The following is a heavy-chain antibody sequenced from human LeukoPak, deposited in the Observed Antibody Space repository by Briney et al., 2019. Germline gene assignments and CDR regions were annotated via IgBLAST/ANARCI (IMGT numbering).Heavy chain of an antibody. Sequence: GGSLRLSCAVSGFTFSDHYMSWIRQAPGKGLEWVSYISGSSSGIYSADSVRGRFTISRDNAKNSLYLQMKSLSAEDTAVYYCARGLRGATNAFDIWGQGTMVNVSS. CDR1: GFTFSDHY. D-gene: IGHD1-26*01. CDR2: ISGSSSGI. CDR3: ARGLRGATNAFDI. J-gene: IGHJ3*02. V-gene: IGHV3-11*01.